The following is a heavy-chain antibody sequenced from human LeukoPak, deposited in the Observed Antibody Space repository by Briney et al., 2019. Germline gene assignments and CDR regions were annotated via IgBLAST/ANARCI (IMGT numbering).Heavy chain of an antibody. CDR3: ARDLAWDAFDI. CDR1: GFIFSSYG. V-gene: IGHV3-21*01. Sequence: GGSLRLSCSASGFIFSSYGMHWVRQAPGKGLEWVSSIHSSSGSIYYADSLKGRFTISRDNAKNSLYLQMNSLRAEDTAVYYCARDLAWDAFDIWGQGTMVTVSS. CDR2: IHSSSGSI. J-gene: IGHJ3*02.